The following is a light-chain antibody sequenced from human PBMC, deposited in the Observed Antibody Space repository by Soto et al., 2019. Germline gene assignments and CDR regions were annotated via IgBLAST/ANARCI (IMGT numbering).Light chain of an antibody. CDR2: GAS. CDR1: QSVSSSY. CDR3: QQRSNWPSIT. V-gene: IGKV3D-20*02. Sequence: EIVLTQSPGTLSLSPGERATLYCRASQSVSSSYLAWYQQKPGQPPRLLIYGASSRATGIPDRFSGSGSGTDFTLTISSLEPEDFAVYYCQQRSNWPSITFGQGTRLEIK. J-gene: IGKJ5*01.